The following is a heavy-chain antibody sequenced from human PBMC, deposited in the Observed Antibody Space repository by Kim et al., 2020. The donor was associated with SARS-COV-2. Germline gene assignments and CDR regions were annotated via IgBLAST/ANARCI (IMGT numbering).Heavy chain of an antibody. CDR2: IRSKTNSYAT. CDR3: TRFPGTTLAFWDAFD. CDR1: GFTFSDSA. J-gene: IGHJ3*02. D-gene: IGHD1-1*01. Sequence: GGSLRLSCAASGFTFSDSAIHWVRQAPGKGLEWAGRIRSKTNSYATSYSASVKGRFTVSRDDSKNTAYLQMNSLKTEDTAVYFCTRFPGTTLAFWDAFD. V-gene: IGHV3-73*01.